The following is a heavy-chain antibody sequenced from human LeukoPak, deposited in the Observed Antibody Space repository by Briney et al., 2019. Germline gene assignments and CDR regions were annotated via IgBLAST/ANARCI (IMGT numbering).Heavy chain of an antibody. CDR1: GGTFSSYA. Sequence: ASVKVSCKASGGTFSSYAISWVRQAPGQGLEWMGRIIPILGIANYAQKFQGRVTITADKSTSTAYMELSSLSSEDTAVYYCARGRGYSGYDAFDIWGQGTMVTVSS. D-gene: IGHD5-12*01. CDR3: ARGRGYSGYDAFDI. CDR2: IIPILGIA. J-gene: IGHJ3*02. V-gene: IGHV1-69*04.